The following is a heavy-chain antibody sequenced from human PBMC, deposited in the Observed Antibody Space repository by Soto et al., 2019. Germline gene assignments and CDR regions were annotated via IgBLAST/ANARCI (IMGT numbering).Heavy chain of an antibody. D-gene: IGHD3-9*01. V-gene: IGHV3-9*01. CDR1: GFTFDYFA. Sequence: PGGSLRLSCAASGFTFDYFAMHWVRQGPGKGLEWVSGISWDGGKVAYGNSVEGRFTISRDNAKNSLYLQMSSLRPEDTALYFCPRAMTGTLVARGFDVWGRGTMVTVSS. CDR2: ISWDGGKV. CDR3: PRAMTGTLVARGFDV. J-gene: IGHJ3*01.